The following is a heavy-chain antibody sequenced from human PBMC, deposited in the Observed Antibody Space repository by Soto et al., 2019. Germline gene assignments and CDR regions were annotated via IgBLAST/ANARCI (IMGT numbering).Heavy chain of an antibody. D-gene: IGHD1-26*01. CDR1: GGSFSSNA. V-gene: IGHV1-69*01. J-gene: IGHJ3*02. Sequence: QVQLVQSGAEVKKPGSSVKVSCKASGGSFSSNAISWGRQAPGQGLEWMGGIIPILGSANYAQKFQDRLTITADGSTTTTYRELNSLRSEDAAVYYCASRERVDAFDIWGQGTLVTVSS. CDR3: ASRERVDAFDI. CDR2: IIPILGSA.